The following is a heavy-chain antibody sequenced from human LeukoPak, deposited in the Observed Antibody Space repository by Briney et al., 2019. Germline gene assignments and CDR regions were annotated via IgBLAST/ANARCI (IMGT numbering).Heavy chain of an antibody. CDR1: GGSISSGGYS. CDR3: ARVLYYYGSGREVDY. D-gene: IGHD3-10*01. V-gene: IGHV4-30-4*07. CDR2: IYYSGST. Sequence: SETLSLTCAVSGGSISSGGYSWSWIRQPPGKGLEWIGYIYYSGSTYYNPSLKSRVTISVDTSKNQFSLKLSSVTAADTAVYYCARVLYYYGSGREVDYWGQGTLVTVSS. J-gene: IGHJ4*02.